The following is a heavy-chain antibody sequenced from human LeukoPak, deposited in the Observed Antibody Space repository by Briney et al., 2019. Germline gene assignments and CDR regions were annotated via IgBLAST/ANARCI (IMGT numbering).Heavy chain of an antibody. CDR2: ISGSGVIT. Sequence: TGGSLRLSCAASGFTFSSYSMNWVRQAPGKGREGVSGISGSGVITYYADSVEGRFTISRDNAKNSLYLQMNSLRAEDTAVYYCARRDSSGWYYFDYWGQGTLVTVSS. V-gene: IGHV3-48*04. CDR1: GFTFSSYS. J-gene: IGHJ4*02. D-gene: IGHD6-19*01. CDR3: ARRDSSGWYYFDY.